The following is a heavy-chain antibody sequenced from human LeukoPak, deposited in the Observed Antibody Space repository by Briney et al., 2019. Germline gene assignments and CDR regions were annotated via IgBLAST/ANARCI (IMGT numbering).Heavy chain of an antibody. J-gene: IGHJ4*02. CDR1: GFTFSSYE. V-gene: IGHV3-48*03. CDR3: ARGGGKLDN. CDR2: ISSSGSTI. D-gene: IGHD6-25*01. Sequence: PGGSLRLSCAASGFTFSSYEVNWVRQAPGKGLEWVSYISSSGSTIYYADSVKGRFTISRDNAKNSLYLQMNSLRADDTAVFYCARGGGKLDNWGQGTLVTVSS.